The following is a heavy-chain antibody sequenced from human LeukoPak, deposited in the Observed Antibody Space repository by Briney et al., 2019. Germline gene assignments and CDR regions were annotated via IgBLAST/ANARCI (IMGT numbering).Heavy chain of an antibody. CDR1: GFTFSDYS. Sequence: PGGSLRLSCAASGFTFSDYSMNWIRQAPGKGLEWVSSISGLKGYIYYTDSVKGRFTVSRDNAKTSVHLQMDSLRVEDTAVYYCARAPARDFWIGYYIDLWGQGTLVTVSS. CDR3: ARAPARDFWIGYYIDL. V-gene: IGHV3-21*01. CDR2: ISGLKGYI. J-gene: IGHJ5*02. D-gene: IGHD3-3*01.